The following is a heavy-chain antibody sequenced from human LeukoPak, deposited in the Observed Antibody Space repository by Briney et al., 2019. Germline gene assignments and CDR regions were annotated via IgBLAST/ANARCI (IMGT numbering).Heavy chain of an antibody. CDR3: ARDQDYDALRIDY. J-gene: IGHJ4*02. Sequence: GRSLRLSCAASGFTFSSYGMHWVRQAPGKGLEWVAVISYDGSNKYYADSVKGRFTISRDNSKNTLYLQMNSLRAEDTAVYYCARDQDYDALRIDYWGQGTLVTVSS. CDR1: GFTFSSYG. V-gene: IGHV3-30*03. CDR2: ISYDGSNK. D-gene: IGHD4-17*01.